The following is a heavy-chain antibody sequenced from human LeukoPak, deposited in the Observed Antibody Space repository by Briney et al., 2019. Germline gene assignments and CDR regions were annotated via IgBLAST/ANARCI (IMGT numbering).Heavy chain of an antibody. D-gene: IGHD4-17*01. J-gene: IGHJ4*02. Sequence: GGSLRLSCAASGVTVSSSYMSWVRQAPGQGLKWVSIMYSGGATDYADSVKGRFTISRDNSKNTLYLQMNSLRAEDTAVYYCARDPSPFYGDYGYWGQGTLVIVSS. CDR2: MYSGGAT. CDR3: ARDPSPFYGDYGY. V-gene: IGHV3-66*01. CDR1: GVTVSSSY.